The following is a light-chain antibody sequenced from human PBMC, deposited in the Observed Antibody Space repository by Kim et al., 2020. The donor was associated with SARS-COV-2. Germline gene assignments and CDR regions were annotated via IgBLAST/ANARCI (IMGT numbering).Light chain of an antibody. CDR3: QSRDSGGNVV. V-gene: IGLV3-19*01. Sequence: SSELTQDPAVSVALGQTVRITCQGDSLRNYYATWYQQKPRQAPVLVNYGRNNRPSGIPDRFSGSTSGNTASLTISGAQAEDEADFYCQSRDSGGNVVFGGGTKVTVL. CDR1: SLRNYY. J-gene: IGLJ2*01. CDR2: GRN.